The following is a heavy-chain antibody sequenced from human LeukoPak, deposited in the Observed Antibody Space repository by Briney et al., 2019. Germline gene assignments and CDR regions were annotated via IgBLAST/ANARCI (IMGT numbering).Heavy chain of an antibody. CDR2: IYYSGST. D-gene: IGHD3-22*01. Sequence: PSETLSLTCTVSGVSISSGDYYWSWLRQPPGKGLEWIGYIYYSGSTYYNPSLKSRVTISVDTSKNQFSLKLSSVTAADTAVYYCAREVYYYDSSGYIDYWGQGTLVTVSS. J-gene: IGHJ4*02. V-gene: IGHV4-30-4*08. CDR3: AREVYYYDSSGYIDY. CDR1: GVSISSGDYY.